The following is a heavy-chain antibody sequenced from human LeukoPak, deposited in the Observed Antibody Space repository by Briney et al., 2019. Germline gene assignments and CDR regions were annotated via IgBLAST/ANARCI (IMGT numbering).Heavy chain of an antibody. CDR2: INHSGST. Sequence: PSETLSLTCAVYGGSFSGYYWSWIRQPPGKGLEWVGEINHSGSTNYNPSLKSRGTISVDTSKNQFSLKLSSVTAADTAVYYCARVIAAARGGYFQHWGQGTMVTVSS. D-gene: IGHD6-13*01. V-gene: IGHV4-34*01. CDR1: GGSFSGYY. J-gene: IGHJ1*01. CDR3: ARVIAAARGGYFQH.